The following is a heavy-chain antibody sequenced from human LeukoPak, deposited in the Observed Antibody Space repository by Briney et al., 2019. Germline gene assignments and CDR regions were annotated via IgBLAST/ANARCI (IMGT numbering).Heavy chain of an antibody. D-gene: IGHD3-22*01. V-gene: IGHV4-30-4*01. CDR2: MYYSGST. CDR3: ARPYYYDSRIDP. Sequence: PSQTLSLTCTVSGGSISSGDYYGSWIRQPPGKGLEWIAYMYYSGSTYYNPSLKSRVTMSADTSKNQLSLKLSSLTAADTAVYYCARPYYYDSRIDPWGQGILVTVSS. CDR1: GGSISSGDYY. J-gene: IGHJ5*02.